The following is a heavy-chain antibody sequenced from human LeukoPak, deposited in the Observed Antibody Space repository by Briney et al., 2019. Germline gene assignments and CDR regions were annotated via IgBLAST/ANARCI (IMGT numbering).Heavy chain of an antibody. J-gene: IGHJ5*02. CDR3: ARQQAPKRRITMVRGVLAPVRNWFDP. V-gene: IGHV4-34*01. CDR2: INHSGST. Sequence: SETLSLTCSVSGGSISLSYYYWSWIRQPPGKGLEWIGEINHSGSTNYNPSLKSRVTISVDTSKNQFSLKLSSVTAADTAVYYCARQQAPKRRITMVRGVLAPVRNWFDPWGQGTLVTVSS. D-gene: IGHD3-10*01. CDR1: GGSISLSYYY.